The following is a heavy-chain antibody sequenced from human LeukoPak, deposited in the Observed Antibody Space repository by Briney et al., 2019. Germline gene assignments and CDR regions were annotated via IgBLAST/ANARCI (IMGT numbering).Heavy chain of an antibody. CDR3: ARDGDGGNPDAFDI. CDR1: GFTFSSYG. J-gene: IGHJ3*02. Sequence: GRSLRLSCAASGFTFSSYGMHWVRQAPGKGLEWVAVIWYDGSNKYYADSVKGRFTISRDNSKNTLYLQMNSLRAEDTAVYYCARDGDGGNPDAFDIWGQGTMVTVSS. CDR2: IWYDGSNK. V-gene: IGHV3-33*01. D-gene: IGHD4-23*01.